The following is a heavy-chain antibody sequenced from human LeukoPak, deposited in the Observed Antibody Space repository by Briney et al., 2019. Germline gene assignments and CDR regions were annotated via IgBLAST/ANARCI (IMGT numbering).Heavy chain of an antibody. Sequence: PGGSLRLSCAASGFTFSNYAMHWVRQAPGKGLEWVAVISYDGSNKYYADSVKGRFTISRDNSKNTLYLQMNSLRAEDTAVYYCARDLGQYYDTSDNWFDPWGQGTLVTVSS. V-gene: IGHV3-30*04. CDR2: ISYDGSNK. D-gene: IGHD3-22*01. CDR1: GFTFSNYA. CDR3: ARDLGQYYDTSDNWFDP. J-gene: IGHJ5*02.